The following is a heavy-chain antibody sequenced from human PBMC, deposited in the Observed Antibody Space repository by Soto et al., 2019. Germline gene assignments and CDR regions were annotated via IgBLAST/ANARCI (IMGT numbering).Heavy chain of an antibody. D-gene: IGHD2-8*01. J-gene: IGHJ6*02. CDR3: ARDSFYCTNGVCYPYGMDV. Sequence: SETLSLTCTVSGGSISSYYWSRIRQPPGKGLEWIGYIYYSGSTNYNPSLKSRVTISVDTSKNQFSLKLSSVTAADTAVYYCARDSFYCTNGVCYPYGMDVWGQGTTVTVSS. V-gene: IGHV4-59*01. CDR2: IYYSGST. CDR1: GGSISSYY.